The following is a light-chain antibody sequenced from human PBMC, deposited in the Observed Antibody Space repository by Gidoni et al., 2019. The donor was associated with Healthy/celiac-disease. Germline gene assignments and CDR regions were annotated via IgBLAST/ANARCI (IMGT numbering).Light chain of an antibody. CDR3: QSYDSSLSGSRV. CDR2: GNS. J-gene: IGLJ1*01. CDR1: SSNIGAGYD. V-gene: IGLV1-40*01. Sequence: QSVLTQPPSVSGAPGQRVTISCTGSSSNIGAGYDVHWYQQLPGTAPKLLIYGNSNRPSGVPDRFSGSKSEDEADYYCQSYDSSLSGSRVFGTGTKVTVL.